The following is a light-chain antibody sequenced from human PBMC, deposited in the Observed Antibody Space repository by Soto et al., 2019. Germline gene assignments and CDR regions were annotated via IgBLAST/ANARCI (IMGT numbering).Light chain of an antibody. Sequence: EIVMTQSPATLSVSPGERATLSCRASQSIRNNLIWYQQKSGQAPRLLIYGASTRATGIPARFSGSGSGTDFTLTISRLEPEDFAVYYCQQYGSSPPWTFGQGTKVDI. J-gene: IGKJ1*01. V-gene: IGKV3-15*01. CDR2: GAS. CDR1: QSIRNN. CDR3: QQYGSSPPWT.